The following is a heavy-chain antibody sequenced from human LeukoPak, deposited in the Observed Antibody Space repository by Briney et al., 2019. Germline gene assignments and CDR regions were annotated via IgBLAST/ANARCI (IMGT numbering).Heavy chain of an antibody. CDR2: IYYSGST. V-gene: IGHV4-59*08. J-gene: IGHJ4*02. CDR3: AGHREWLVLHFDY. D-gene: IGHD6-19*01. CDR1: GGSIGSYY. Sequence: SGPTLLNPSETLSLTCTVSGGSIGSYYWRWIRQPPGKGLEWIGYIYYSGSTNYNPSLKSRVTISVDTSKNQFSLKLSSVTAADTAVYYCAGHREWLVLHFDYWGQGTLVTVSS.